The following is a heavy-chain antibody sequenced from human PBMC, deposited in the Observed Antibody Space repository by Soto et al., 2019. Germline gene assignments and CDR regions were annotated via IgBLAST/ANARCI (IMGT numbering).Heavy chain of an antibody. CDR1: GFTVSSTY. J-gene: IGHJ4*02. D-gene: IGHD5-18*01. V-gene: IGHV3-66*01. Sequence: GGSLRLSCAASGFTVSSTYMSWVRQAPGKGLEWVSVIYPGGSTYYADSVKGRFTISRDNSKNTMYVQMDSLSAEDTAVYYCAKSYSYPYYFDYWGQGTLVTVSS. CDR3: AKSYSYPYYFDY. CDR2: IYPGGST.